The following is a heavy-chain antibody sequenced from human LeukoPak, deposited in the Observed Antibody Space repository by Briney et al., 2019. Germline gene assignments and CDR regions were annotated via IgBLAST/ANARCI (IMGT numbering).Heavy chain of an antibody. CDR1: GFTFSSYS. CDR3: APYWSGRSCYPSD. J-gene: IGHJ4*02. D-gene: IGHD2-15*01. Sequence: PGGSLRLSCAASGFTFSSYSMNWVRQAPGKGLEWVSSISSSSSYIYYADSVKGRFTISRDNAKNSLSLQMNSLRAEDTAVYYCAPYWSGRSCYPSDWGQGTLVTVSS. CDR2: ISSSSSYI. V-gene: IGHV3-21*01.